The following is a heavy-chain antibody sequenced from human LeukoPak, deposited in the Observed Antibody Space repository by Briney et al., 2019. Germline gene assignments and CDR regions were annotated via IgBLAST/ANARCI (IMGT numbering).Heavy chain of an antibody. D-gene: IGHD2-2*03. Sequence: ASVKASCKASGYTFTGYYMHWVRQAPGQGLEWMGWINPNSGGTNYAQKFQGRVTMTRDMSISTAYMELSRLRSDDTAVYYCARLDLENDYWGQGTQVTVSS. CDR3: ARLDLENDY. CDR1: GYTFTGYY. V-gene: IGHV1-2*02. CDR2: INPNSGGT. J-gene: IGHJ4*02.